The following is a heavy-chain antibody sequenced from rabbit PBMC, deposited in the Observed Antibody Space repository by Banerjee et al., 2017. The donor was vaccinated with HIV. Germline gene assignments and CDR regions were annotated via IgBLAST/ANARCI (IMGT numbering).Heavy chain of an antibody. CDR2: INTSSGNT. D-gene: IGHD8-1*01. CDR3: ARDLAAVTGSNYPLYYFGL. V-gene: IGHV1S45*01. J-gene: IGHJ4*01. Sequence: QEQLEESGGDLVKPEGSLTLTCTASGFSFSNKYVMCWVRQAPGKGLEWIACINTSSGNTVYASWAKGRFTISRTSSTTVTLQMTSLTAADTATYFCARDLAAVTGSNYPLYYFGLWGPGTLVTVS. CDR1: GFSFSNKYV.